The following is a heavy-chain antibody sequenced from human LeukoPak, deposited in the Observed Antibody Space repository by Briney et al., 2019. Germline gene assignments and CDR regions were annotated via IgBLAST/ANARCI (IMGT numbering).Heavy chain of an antibody. Sequence: SETLSLTCIVSGGSISSHYWSWIRQPPGKGLEWIGYIYYSGSTNYNPSLKSRVTISVDTSKNQFSLKLSSVTAADTAVYYCARAIAAAGTIGWFDPWGQGTLVTVSS. CDR1: GGSISSHY. V-gene: IGHV4-59*11. D-gene: IGHD6-13*01. CDR3: ARAIAAAGTIGWFDP. J-gene: IGHJ5*02. CDR2: IYYSGST.